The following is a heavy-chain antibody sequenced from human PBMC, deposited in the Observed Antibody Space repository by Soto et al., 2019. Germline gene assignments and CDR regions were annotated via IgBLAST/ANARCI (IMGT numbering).Heavy chain of an antibody. CDR3: ARDGEYSSSSHAPYYYYYYMDV. D-gene: IGHD6-6*01. J-gene: IGHJ6*03. CDR1: GDTISSCT. Sequence: GASVAVCWAACGDTISSCTSTWVRQATGQGLEWMGRIIPILGIANYAQKFQGRVTITADKSTSTAYMELSSLRSEDTAVYYCARDGEYSSSSHAPYYYYYYMDVWGKGATVTVSS. V-gene: IGHV1-69*04. CDR2: IIPILGIA.